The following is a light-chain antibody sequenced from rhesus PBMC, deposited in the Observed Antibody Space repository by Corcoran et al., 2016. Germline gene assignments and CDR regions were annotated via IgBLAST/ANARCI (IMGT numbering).Light chain of an antibody. CDR1: QGISSY. CDR3: QQYKSLPPT. J-gene: IGKJ1*01. Sequence: DIQMTQSPSSVSASVGDRVTITCRASQGISSYLAWYQQKPGKAPKLLIYYATTLQSGVPSRFSGSGSWTEFTLTISSLQPEEFATYYCQQYKSLPPTFGQGTKGEIK. V-gene: IGKV1-25*01. CDR2: YAT.